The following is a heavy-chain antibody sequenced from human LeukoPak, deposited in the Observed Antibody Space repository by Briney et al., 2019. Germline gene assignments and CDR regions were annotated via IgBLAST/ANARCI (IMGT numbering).Heavy chain of an antibody. D-gene: IGHD7-27*01. V-gene: IGHV3-53*01. Sequence: PGGSLRLSCAASGFTVSSSYMSWVRQAPGKGLEWVSVIYSGGSTYYADSVKGRFTNTRDNSKNTLYLQMSSLRAEDTAGYYCARRVNWGCDPWGQGTLVTVSS. CDR2: IYSGGST. J-gene: IGHJ5*02. CDR3: ARRVNWGCDP. CDR1: GFTVSSSY.